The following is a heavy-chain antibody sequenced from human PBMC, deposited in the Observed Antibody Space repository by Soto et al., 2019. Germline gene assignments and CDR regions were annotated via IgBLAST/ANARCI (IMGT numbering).Heavy chain of an antibody. CDR2: TYSSGST. J-gene: IGHJ4*02. CDR1: GGSISSYY. CDR3: ARRLPGVLVFDY. D-gene: IGHD2-15*01. V-gene: IGHV4-59*08. Sequence: QVQQQESGPGLVKPSETLSLTCTVSGGSISSYYWSWIRQSPGKGLEWIGYTYSSGSTNYNPSLKSRVTISVDTSKNQFSLKLSSVTAADTAVYYCARRLPGVLVFDYWGQGTLVTVSS.